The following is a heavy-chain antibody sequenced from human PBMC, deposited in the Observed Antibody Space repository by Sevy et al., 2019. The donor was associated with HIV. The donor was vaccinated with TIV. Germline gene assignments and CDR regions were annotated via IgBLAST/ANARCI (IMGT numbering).Heavy chain of an antibody. CDR3: ARDPPPVVALDY. V-gene: IGHV1-46*01. CDR2: INPSGGST. CDR1: GYTFTSYY. D-gene: IGHD2-15*01. Sequence: ASVKVSCKASGYTFTSYYMHWVRQAPGQGLEWMGIINPSGGSTSYAQKFQGRVTMTRDTSTSTVYMELSSLRSEDTAVSYCARDPPPVVALDYWGQGTLVTVSS. J-gene: IGHJ4*02.